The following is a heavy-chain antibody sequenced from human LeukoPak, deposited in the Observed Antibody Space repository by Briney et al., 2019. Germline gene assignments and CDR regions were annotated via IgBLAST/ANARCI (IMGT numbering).Heavy chain of an antibody. J-gene: IGHJ4*02. D-gene: IGHD5-12*01. CDR1: GFTVSSNY. CDR3: ARESSRYSGYDHFDY. CDR2: IYSDGST. V-gene: IGHV3-53*01. Sequence: GGSLRLSCAASGFTVSSNYMSWVRQAPGKGLEWVSVIYSDGSTHYADSVKGRFTISRDNSKTTLYLHMNSLRAEDTAVYYCARESSRYSGYDHFDYWGQGTLVTVSS.